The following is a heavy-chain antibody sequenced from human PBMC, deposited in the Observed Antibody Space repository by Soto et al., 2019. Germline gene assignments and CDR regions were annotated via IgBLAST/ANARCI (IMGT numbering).Heavy chain of an antibody. D-gene: IGHD4-17*01. CDR2: TRSKANSYAT. CDR3: SIHDYGGGWYCDL. Sequence: EVQLVESGGGLVQPGGSLKLSCAASGFTFSGSAMHWVRQASGKGLEWVGRTRSKANSYATAYAASVKGRFTISRDDSQSTAYLQMNTLTTDDTAMYYCSIHDYGGGWYCDLWGRGTLVTVSS. V-gene: IGHV3-73*02. CDR1: GFTFSGSA. J-gene: IGHJ2*01.